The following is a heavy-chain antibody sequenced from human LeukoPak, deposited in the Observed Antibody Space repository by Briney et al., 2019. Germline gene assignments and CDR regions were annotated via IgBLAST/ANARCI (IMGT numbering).Heavy chain of an antibody. Sequence: GGSLRLSCAASGFTFSSHAMGWVRQAPGKGLEWVSGIGGLGGSTYYAGSVKGRFTISRDNSQNTLYLHMNSLRAGDTAVYYRARDPGVVAFHYFDYWGQGSLVTVSS. D-gene: IGHD2-21*01. CDR3: ARDPGVVAFHYFDY. CDR1: GFTFSSHA. J-gene: IGHJ4*02. CDR2: IGGLGGST. V-gene: IGHV3-23*01.